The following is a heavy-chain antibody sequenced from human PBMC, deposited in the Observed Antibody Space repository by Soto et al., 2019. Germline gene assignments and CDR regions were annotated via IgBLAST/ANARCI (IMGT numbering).Heavy chain of an antibody. V-gene: IGHV3-30-3*01. J-gene: IGHJ4*02. D-gene: IGHD1-1*01. CDR3: ERAAAGQVRSAWTWLDY. Sequence: QVQLVESGGGVVQPGRSLRLSCAASGFTFRDYAMHWVRQAPGKGLEWVAAIPSDGSAQHYADSVKGRFSISRDNSKNTLSLQMNSISPEDAALYYFERAAAGQVRSAWTWLDYWGQGTLCTVSS. CDR1: GFTFRDYA. CDR2: IPSDGSAQ.